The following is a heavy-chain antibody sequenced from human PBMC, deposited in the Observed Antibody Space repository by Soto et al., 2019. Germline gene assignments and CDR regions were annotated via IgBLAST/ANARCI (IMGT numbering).Heavy chain of an antibody. D-gene: IGHD1-26*01. V-gene: IGHV3-48*02. J-gene: IGHJ4*02. CDR3: ARDFAWAFDY. CDR2: ISTNSRTI. CDR1: GFTFSSYS. Sequence: EVQLVESGGGLVQPGGSLRLSCVASGFTFSSYSMNWVRQAPGKGLEWVSYISTNSRTIHYADSVKGRFTISRDNAKNSLYLQMNSLRDEDTAVYYCARDFAWAFDYWGQGTVLTVSP.